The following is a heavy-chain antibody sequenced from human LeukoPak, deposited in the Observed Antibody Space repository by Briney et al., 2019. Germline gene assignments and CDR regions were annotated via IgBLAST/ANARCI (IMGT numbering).Heavy chain of an antibody. J-gene: IGHJ4*02. D-gene: IGHD3-10*01. CDR3: ARGALVRGVRIGGNCDF. CDR1: GYSFSDYY. CDR2: INPNNDGT. V-gene: IGHV1-2*02. Sequence: GASMKVSCTSSGYSFSDYYMHWVRQAPGQGLEWLGWINPNNDGTHYAERFQGRVTMTRDSAINTAYLEVTNLRSDDTATYYCARGALVRGVRIGGNCDFLGQGTLVIVSS.